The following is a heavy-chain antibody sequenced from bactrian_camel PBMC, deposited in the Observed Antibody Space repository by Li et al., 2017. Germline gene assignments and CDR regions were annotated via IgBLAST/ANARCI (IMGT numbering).Heavy chain of an antibody. Sequence: HVQLVESGGGSVQAGGSLKLSCAPSGFSNPIYSMGWFRQAPGKEREGVARIYTGSGNTYYADSVKGRFTISQDNAKNTVYLQMNSLKPEDTAMYYCAARGPYCYTKLSVADFTYWGQGTQVTVS. V-gene: IGHV3S63*01. CDR1: GFSNPIYS. J-gene: IGHJ6*01. D-gene: IGHD2*01. CDR3: AARGPYCYTKLSVADFTY. CDR2: IYTGSGNT.